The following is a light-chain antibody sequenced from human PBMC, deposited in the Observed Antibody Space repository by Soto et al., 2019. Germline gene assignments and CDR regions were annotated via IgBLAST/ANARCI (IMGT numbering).Light chain of an antibody. CDR1: QSVNTNY. Sequence: EIVLTQSPGTLSLSPGERATPSCRASQSVNTNYLAWYQQKSGQAPRLLIYGASSRATGIPDRFSGSGSGTDFNLTISRLEPEDFAAYFCQQYGSSPITFGQGTRLEIK. V-gene: IGKV3-20*01. CDR2: GAS. J-gene: IGKJ5*01. CDR3: QQYGSSPIT.